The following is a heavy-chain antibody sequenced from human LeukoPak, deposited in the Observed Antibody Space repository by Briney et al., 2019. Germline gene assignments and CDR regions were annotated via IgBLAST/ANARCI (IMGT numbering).Heavy chain of an antibody. D-gene: IGHD2-2*01. Sequence: GGSLRLSCAASGFTFSSYWIHWVRHAPRKGVVWVSRINTDGSSTSYADSVKGRFTISRDNAKNTLYLQMYSLRAEDTAVYYCARAPAAYFDYWGQGTLVTVSS. V-gene: IGHV3-74*01. CDR2: INTDGSST. J-gene: IGHJ4*02. CDR1: GFTFSSYW. CDR3: ARAPAAYFDY.